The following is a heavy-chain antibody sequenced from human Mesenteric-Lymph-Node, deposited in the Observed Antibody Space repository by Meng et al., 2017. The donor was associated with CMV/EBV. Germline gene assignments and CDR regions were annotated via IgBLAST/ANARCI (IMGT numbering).Heavy chain of an antibody. Sequence: GESLKISCAASGFTFSSYAMHWVRQAPGKGLEWVAVISYDGSNKYYADSVKGRLTIPRDNSKNTLYLQMNSLRAEDTAVYYCAREGRYYYQPMDVWGQGTTVTVSS. CDR1: GFTFSSYA. V-gene: IGHV3-30*04. CDR3: AREGRYYYQPMDV. CDR2: ISYDGSNK. J-gene: IGHJ6*01.